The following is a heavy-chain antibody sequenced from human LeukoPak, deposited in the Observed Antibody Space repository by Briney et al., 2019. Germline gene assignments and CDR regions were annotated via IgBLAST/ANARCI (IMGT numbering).Heavy chain of an antibody. D-gene: IGHD3-22*01. CDR3: AKLAHNYDTKVDY. V-gene: IGHV3-23*01. Sequence: GGSLRLSCAASGFTFSSYWMSWVRQAPGKGLEWVSAISDSGGSTYYADSVKGRFTISRDNFKNTLYLQMSSLRAEDTAVYYCAKLAHNYDTKVDYWGQGTLVTVST. CDR2: ISDSGGST. CDR1: GFTFSSYW. J-gene: IGHJ4*02.